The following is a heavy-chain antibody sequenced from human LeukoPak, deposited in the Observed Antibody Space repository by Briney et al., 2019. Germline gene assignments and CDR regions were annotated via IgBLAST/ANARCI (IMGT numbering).Heavy chain of an antibody. CDR3: ARGWRPTKYYYYYYMDV. V-gene: IGHV3-30*04. CDR1: GFTFSSYA. CDR2: ISYDGSNK. Sequence: GGSLRLSCAASGFTFSSYAMHWVRQAPGKGLEWVAVISYDGSNKYYADSVKGRFTISRDNSKNTLCLQMNSLRAEDTAVYYCARGWRPTKYYYYYYMDVWGKGTTVTVSS. D-gene: IGHD5-24*01. J-gene: IGHJ6*03.